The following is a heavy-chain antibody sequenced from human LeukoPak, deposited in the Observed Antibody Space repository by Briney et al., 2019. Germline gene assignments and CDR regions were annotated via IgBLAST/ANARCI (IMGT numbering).Heavy chain of an antibody. D-gene: IGHD4-17*01. CDR2: ISSSSSTI. CDR1: GFTFSSYS. Sequence: GGSLRLSCAASGFTFSSYSMNWVRQAPGKGLEWVSYISSSSSTIYYADSVKGRFTISRDNAKNSLYLQMNSLRAEDTAVYYCARGVYGDYVDYWGQGTLVTVSS. V-gene: IGHV3-48*01. CDR3: ARGVYGDYVDY. J-gene: IGHJ4*02.